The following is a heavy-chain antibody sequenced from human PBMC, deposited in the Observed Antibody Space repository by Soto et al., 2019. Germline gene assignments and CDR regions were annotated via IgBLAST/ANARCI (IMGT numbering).Heavy chain of an antibody. V-gene: IGHV4-39*01. D-gene: IGHD3-3*01. Sequence: QLQLQESGPGLVKPSETLSLTCTVSGGSISSSNYYWGWIRQPPGKGLEWIENVYYNGFTYYIPSLKCRDTVSVDTSKNQFSLKLSSVTAAHTAVHYCARQGYFWSDSGAFDIWGQGTMVTVSS. CDR1: GGSISSSNYY. CDR2: VYYNGFT. J-gene: IGHJ3*02. CDR3: ARQGYFWSDSGAFDI.